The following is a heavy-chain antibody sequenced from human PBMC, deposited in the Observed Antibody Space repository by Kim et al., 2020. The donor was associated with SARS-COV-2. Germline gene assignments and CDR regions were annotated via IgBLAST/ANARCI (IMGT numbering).Heavy chain of an antibody. CDR1: GYTFTSYA. CDR2: INAGNGDT. J-gene: IGHJ4*02. D-gene: IGHD3-10*01. V-gene: IGHV1-3*01. CDR3: ARGSVHTFGPAPYFDY. Sequence: ASVKVSCKASGYTFTSYAMHWVRQAPGQRLEWMGWINAGNGDTKYSQKFQGRVTITRDTSASTAYMELSSLRSEDTAVYYCARGSVHTFGPAPYFDYWGQGTLVTVSS.